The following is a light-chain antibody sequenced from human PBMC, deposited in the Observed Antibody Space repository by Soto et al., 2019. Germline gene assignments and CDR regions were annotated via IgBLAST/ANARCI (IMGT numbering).Light chain of an antibody. V-gene: IGKV3-11*01. CDR3: QQRSNWPT. CDR1: QSVSSY. CDR2: DAS. Sequence: EIVLRQSPATLSLSPGERATLSFRASQSVSSYLAWYQQKPDQAPRLLIYDASNRATGIPARFSGSGSGTDFTLTISSLEPEDFAVYYCQQRSNWPTFGQGTKVHI. J-gene: IGKJ1*01.